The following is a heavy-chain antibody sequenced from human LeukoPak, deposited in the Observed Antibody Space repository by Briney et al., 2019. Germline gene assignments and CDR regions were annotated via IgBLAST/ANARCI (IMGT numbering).Heavy chain of an antibody. D-gene: IGHD1-26*01. CDR2: IYYSGST. J-gene: IGHJ4*02. V-gene: IGHV4-59*01. CDR1: GGSISSYY. Sequence: SETLSLTCTVSGGSISSYYWSWIRQPPGKGLEWIGYIYYSGSTNYNPSLKSRVTISVDTSKNQFSLKLSSVTAEDTAVYYCARDAYSGHFDYWGQGTLVTVSS. CDR3: ARDAYSGHFDY.